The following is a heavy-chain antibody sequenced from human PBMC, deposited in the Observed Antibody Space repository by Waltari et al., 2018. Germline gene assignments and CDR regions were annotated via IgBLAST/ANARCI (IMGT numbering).Heavy chain of an antibody. CDR2: TTYDGSNK. D-gene: IGHD6-6*01. J-gene: IGHJ3*02. CDR3: ARRRREYSDAFDI. V-gene: IGHV3-30-3*01. CDR1: GFTFSSYA. Sequence: QVQLVESGGGVVQPGRSLRLSCAASGFTFSSYAMHWVRQAPCKGLVWVAVTTYDGSNKYYASSVKGRFTISRDNSKNTLYLQMNSLRAEDTAVYYCARRRREYSDAFDIWGQGTMVTVSS.